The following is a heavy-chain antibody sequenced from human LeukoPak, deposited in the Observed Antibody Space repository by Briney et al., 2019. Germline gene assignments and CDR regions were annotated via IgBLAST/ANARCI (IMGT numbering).Heavy chain of an antibody. V-gene: IGHV3-7*01. CDR3: ARDIVVVVADGTDY. D-gene: IGHD2-15*01. Sequence: GGSLRLSCAASGFTFSSYWMSWVRQAPGKGLEWVANIKQDGSEKYYVDSVKGRLTISRDNAKNSLYLQMSSLRAEDTAVYYCARDIVVVVADGTDYWGQGTLVTVSS. CDR1: GFTFSSYW. CDR2: IKQDGSEK. J-gene: IGHJ4*02.